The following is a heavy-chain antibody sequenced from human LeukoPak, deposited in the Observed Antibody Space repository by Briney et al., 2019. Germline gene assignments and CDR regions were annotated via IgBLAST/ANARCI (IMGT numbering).Heavy chain of an antibody. V-gene: IGHV3-73*01. Sequence: PGGSLKLSCAASGFTFSGSAMHWVRQASGKGLEWVGRIRSKANSYATAYAASVKGRFTISRDDSKNTAYLQMNSLKTEDTAVYYCTRGGIVVVTGDAFDIWGQGTMVTVSS. D-gene: IGHD2-21*02. CDR2: IRSKANSYAT. CDR3: TRGGIVVVTGDAFDI. CDR1: GFTFSGSA. J-gene: IGHJ3*02.